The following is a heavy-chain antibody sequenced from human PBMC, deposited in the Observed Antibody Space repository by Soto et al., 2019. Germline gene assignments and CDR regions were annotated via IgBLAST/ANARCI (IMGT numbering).Heavy chain of an antibody. V-gene: IGHV4-59*08. D-gene: IGHD3-9*01. CDR1: GGSISSYY. CDR3: ARHAHDILTGYD. J-gene: IGHJ4*02. CDR2: IYYSGST. Sequence: SETLSLTCTVSGGSISSYYWSWIRQPPGKGLEWIGYIYYSGSTNYNPSLKSRVTISVDTSKNQFSLKLSSVTAADTAVYYCARHAHDILTGYDWGQGTLVTVSS.